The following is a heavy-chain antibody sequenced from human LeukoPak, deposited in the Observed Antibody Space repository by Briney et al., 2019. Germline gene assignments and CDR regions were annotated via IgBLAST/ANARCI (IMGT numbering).Heavy chain of an antibody. CDR1: GGSISSSSYY. J-gene: IGHJ5*02. CDR2: IYYSGST. V-gene: IGHV4-39*07. Sequence: PSETLSLTCTVSGGSISSSSYYWGWIRQSPGKGLEWIGSIYYSGSTYYNPSLKSRVTISLDTSKNQFSLKLSSVTAADTAVYFCARDSEPRGYSGYDYVGNWFDPWGQGTLVTVSS. D-gene: IGHD5-12*01. CDR3: ARDSEPRGYSGYDYVGNWFDP.